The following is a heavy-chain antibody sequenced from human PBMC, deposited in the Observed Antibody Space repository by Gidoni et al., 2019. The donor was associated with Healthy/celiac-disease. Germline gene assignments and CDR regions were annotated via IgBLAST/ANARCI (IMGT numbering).Heavy chain of an antibody. J-gene: IGHJ4*02. V-gene: IGHV3-74*01. CDR2: INSDGSST. D-gene: IGHD3-22*01. CDR1: GFTFRSYW. Sequence: EVQLVESGGGLVQPGGSLRLSCAASGFTFRSYWMHWVRQAPGKGLVWVSRINSDGSSTSYADSVKGRFTISRDNAKNTLYLQMNSLRAEDTAVYYCARVTQYYYDSSGSGPFDYWGQGTLVTVSS. CDR3: ARVTQYYYDSSGSGPFDY.